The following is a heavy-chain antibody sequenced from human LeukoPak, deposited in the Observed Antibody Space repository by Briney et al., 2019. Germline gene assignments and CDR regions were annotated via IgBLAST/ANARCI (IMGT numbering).Heavy chain of an antibody. CDR1: GFTFSNYD. V-gene: IGHV3-30*15. Sequence: PGRSLRLSCAAPGFTFSNYDMHWVRQAPGKGLQWVAGILSHGRNDYYADSVRGRFIITRDNSKNTLFLQMSSLRPEDTAVYFCARGLPGGFDHWGQGTLVTVSS. CDR2: ILSHGRND. J-gene: IGHJ4*02. D-gene: IGHD3-16*01. CDR3: ARGLPGGFDH.